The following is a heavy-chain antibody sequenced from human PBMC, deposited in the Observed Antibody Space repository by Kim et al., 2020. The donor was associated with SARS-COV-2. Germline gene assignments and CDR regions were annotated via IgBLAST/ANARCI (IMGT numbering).Heavy chain of an antibody. J-gene: IGHJ4*02. V-gene: IGHV1-69*02. Sequence: RKIQSSVTITADKSTSTAYMELSSLRSEDTAVYYCARSMVRGVIIGEFDYWGQGTLVTVSS. CDR3: ARSMVRGVIIGEFDY. D-gene: IGHD3-10*01.